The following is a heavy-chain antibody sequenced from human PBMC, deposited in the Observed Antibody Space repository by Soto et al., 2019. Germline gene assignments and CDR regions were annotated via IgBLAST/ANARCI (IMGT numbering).Heavy chain of an antibody. V-gene: IGHV4-31*03. J-gene: IGHJ3*02. Sequence: TLSLTCTVSGGSISSGGYYWSWIRQHPGKSLEWIGYIYYSGSTYYNPSLKSRVTMSVDTSKNQFSLKLSSVTAADTAVYYCASGRGYCSGGSCYSTHAFDIWGQGTIVTVSS. CDR2: IYYSGST. CDR1: GGSISSGGYY. CDR3: ASGRGYCSGGSCYSTHAFDI. D-gene: IGHD2-15*01.